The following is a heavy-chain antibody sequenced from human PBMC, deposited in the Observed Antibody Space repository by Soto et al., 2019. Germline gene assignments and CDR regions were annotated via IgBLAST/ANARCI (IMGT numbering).Heavy chain of an antibody. Sequence: QVQLQQWGAGLLKPSETLSLTCAVYGGSFSGYYWSWIRQPPGKGLEWIGEINHSGSTNYNPSLKSRVTISIDTSKIQFSLKLSSVTAADTALYYCARGLGYTYGHVPLDYWGQGTLVTVSS. D-gene: IGHD5-18*01. CDR3: ARGLGYTYGHVPLDY. CDR2: INHSGST. J-gene: IGHJ4*02. V-gene: IGHV4-34*01. CDR1: GGSFSGYY.